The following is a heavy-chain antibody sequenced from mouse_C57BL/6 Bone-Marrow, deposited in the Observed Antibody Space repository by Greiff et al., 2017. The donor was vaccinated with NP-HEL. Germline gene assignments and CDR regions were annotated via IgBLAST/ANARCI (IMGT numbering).Heavy chain of an antibody. CDR2: IDPSDSYT. J-gene: IGHJ4*01. Sequence: VQLQQPGAELVRPGTSVKLSRKASGYTFTSYWMHWVKQRPGQGLEWIGVIDPSDSYTNYNQKFKGKATLTVDTSSSTAYMQLSSLTSEDSAVYYCARSPHKDYYAMDYWGQGTSVTVSS. CDR1: GYTFTSYW. V-gene: IGHV1-59*01. CDR3: ARSPHKDYYAMDY.